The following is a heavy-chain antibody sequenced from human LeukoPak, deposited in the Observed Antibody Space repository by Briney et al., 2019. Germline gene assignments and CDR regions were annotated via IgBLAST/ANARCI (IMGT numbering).Heavy chain of an antibody. CDR1: GGTFSSHA. J-gene: IGHJ1*01. CDR2: IIPVFGTA. CDR3: ARNYYDSSGYYYVNFQH. Sequence: GASVKVSCKASGGTFSSHAISWVRQAPGQGLEWMGGIIPVFGTANYAQKFQGRVTITADESTSTAYMELSSLRSEDTAVYYCARNYYDSSGYYYVNFQHWGQGTLVTVSS. V-gene: IGHV1-69*13. D-gene: IGHD3-22*01.